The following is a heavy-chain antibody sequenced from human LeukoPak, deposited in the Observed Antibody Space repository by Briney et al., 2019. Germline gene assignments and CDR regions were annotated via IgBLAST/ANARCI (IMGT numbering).Heavy chain of an antibody. D-gene: IGHD3-3*01. Sequence: SVKVSCKASGGTFSSHVISWVRQAPGQGLEWMGGIIPIFGTANYAQKFQGRVTITTDESTSTAYMELSSLRSEDTAVYYCAREDDFWSGYSAFDIWGQGTMVTVSS. V-gene: IGHV1-69*05. CDR2: IIPIFGTA. CDR3: AREDDFWSGYSAFDI. J-gene: IGHJ3*02. CDR1: GGTFSSHV.